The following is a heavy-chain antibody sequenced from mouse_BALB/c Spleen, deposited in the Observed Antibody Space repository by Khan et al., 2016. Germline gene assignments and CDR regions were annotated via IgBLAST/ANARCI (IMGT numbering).Heavy chain of an antibody. V-gene: IGHV4-1*02. CDR1: GFAFSRYW. CDR2: NNPDSSTN. Sequence: EVKLLESGGGLVQPGGSLKLTCAVSGFAFSRYWMSWVRQAPRKGQEWIGENNPDSSTNNYTPSLKDKFIITRDNAKNTLYLQMSTVRSEDTDLYYCANTFWYFDVWGAGTTVTVSS. CDR3: ANTFWYFDV. J-gene: IGHJ1*01.